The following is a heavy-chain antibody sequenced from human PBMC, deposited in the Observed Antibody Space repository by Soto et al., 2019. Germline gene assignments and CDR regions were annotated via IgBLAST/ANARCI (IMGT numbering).Heavy chain of an antibody. CDR1: GYTFTSYG. Sequence: ASVKVSCKASGYTFTSYGLSWVRQAPGQGLEWMGWISAYNGNTNYAQKLQGRGTMTTDTSTSTSYMALRSLRSDDTAVYYCARGAFYYYYYGLEVWGQGTTVTVSS. V-gene: IGHV1-18*01. J-gene: IGHJ6*02. CDR2: ISAYNGNT. CDR3: ARGAFYYYYYGLEV.